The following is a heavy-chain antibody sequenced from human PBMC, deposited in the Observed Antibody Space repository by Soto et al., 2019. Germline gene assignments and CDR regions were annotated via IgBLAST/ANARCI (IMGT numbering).Heavy chain of an antibody. CDR2: IYHSGST. CDR3: ASSGGGEDY. CDR1: GGSISSSHW. Sequence: QVQLQESGPGLVKPSGTLSLTCAVSGGSISSSHWWSWVRQPPGKGLEWIGEIYHSGSTNYNPSLKSRVTLSVETPKTQFSLKLSSVPAAATAVYYCASSGGGEDYWGQGTLVTVSS. D-gene: IGHD3-16*01. V-gene: IGHV4-4*02. J-gene: IGHJ4*02.